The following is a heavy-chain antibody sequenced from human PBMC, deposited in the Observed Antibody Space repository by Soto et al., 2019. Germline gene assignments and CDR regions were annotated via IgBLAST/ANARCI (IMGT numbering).Heavy chain of an antibody. CDR3: ARRYGVYFDY. J-gene: IGHJ4*02. CDR1: GDSISSGDYY. Sequence: PSETLSLTCTVSGDSISSGDYYLSWVRQPPGKGLEWIGCIYYSGTTNYNPSLKSRVTISVDTSKNQFSLKLSSVTAADTAVYYCARRYGVYFDYWGQGTLVTVSS. V-gene: IGHV4-30-4*01. D-gene: IGHD4-17*01. CDR2: IYYSGTT.